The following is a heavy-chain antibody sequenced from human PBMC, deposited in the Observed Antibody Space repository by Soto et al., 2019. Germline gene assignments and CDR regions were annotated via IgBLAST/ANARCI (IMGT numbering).Heavy chain of an antibody. V-gene: IGHV3-53*01. CDR1: GFTVSSNY. CDR3: ARDPADTDAFDI. Sequence: GSLRLSFAASGFTVSSNYMSWVRQAPGKGLEWVSVIYSGGSTYYADSVKGRFTISRDNSKNTLYLQMNSLRAEDTAVYYCARDPADTDAFDIWGQGTMVTVSS. CDR2: IYSGGST. J-gene: IGHJ3*02. D-gene: IGHD3-9*01.